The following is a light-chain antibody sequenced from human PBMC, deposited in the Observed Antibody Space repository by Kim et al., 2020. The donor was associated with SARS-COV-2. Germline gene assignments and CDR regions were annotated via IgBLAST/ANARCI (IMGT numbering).Light chain of an antibody. CDR1: QSITNY. V-gene: IGKV1-39*01. J-gene: IGKJ2*01. Sequence: DIQMTQSPSSLSASVGDRVTITCRASQSITNYLNWYQLKPGKAPNLLIYTASSLQTGVPSRFSGSGSGTDFTLTISSLQPEDSATYYCQQSDITPYTFGQGTKLEI. CDR2: TAS. CDR3: QQSDITPYT.